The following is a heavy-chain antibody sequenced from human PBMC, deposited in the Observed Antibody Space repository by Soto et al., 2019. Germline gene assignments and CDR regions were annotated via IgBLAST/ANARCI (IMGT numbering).Heavy chain of an antibody. CDR1: GFTFDSHG. Sequence: QVQLVESGGGAVQPGRSLRLSCAASGFTFDSHGMHWVRQAPGKGLEWVSVISSDGNNKYYADSVKGRFTISRDNFNYILYLQMSSLRAEDTAVYYCAKDLLPNTVTTCGSWGQGTRVTVSS. V-gene: IGHV3-30*18. J-gene: IGHJ5*02. CDR3: AKDLLPNTVTTCGS. CDR2: ISSDGNNK. D-gene: IGHD4-17*01.